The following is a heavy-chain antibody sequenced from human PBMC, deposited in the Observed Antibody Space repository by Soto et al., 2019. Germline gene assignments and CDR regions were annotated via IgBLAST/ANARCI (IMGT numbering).Heavy chain of an antibody. CDR3: AHRVLRTVFGLVTTTAIYFDF. CDR2: IYWYDDK. Sequence: QITLNESGPTQVKPRQTLTLPCTFSGFSLTTSGVGVGWIRQSPGKAPEWLALIYWYDDKRYSPSLKSRLTITKDPSKNQVVLTMADLDPADTATYYCAHRVLRTVFGLVTTTAIYFDFWGQGTPVAVSS. D-gene: IGHD3-3*01. J-gene: IGHJ4*02. CDR1: GFSLTTSGVG. V-gene: IGHV2-5*01.